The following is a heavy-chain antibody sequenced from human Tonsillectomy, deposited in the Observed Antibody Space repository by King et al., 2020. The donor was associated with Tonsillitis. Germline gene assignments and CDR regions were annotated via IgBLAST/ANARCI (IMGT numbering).Heavy chain of an antibody. J-gene: IGHJ4*02. CDR3: AKDVRVGGYYGSGSYADY. CDR1: GSTFSIYA. D-gene: IGHD3-10*01. CDR2: ISGSGGRT. V-gene: IGHV3-23*04. Sequence: VQLVDSGGGVVQPGGSLRLSCAASGSTFSIYAMSWVCQPPGKGLEWVSAISGSGGRTYTADSVKGRFTISRNNSKKTLYLQMKSLRAEDTAVNYCAKDVRVGGYYGSGSYADYWGQGTLVTVSS.